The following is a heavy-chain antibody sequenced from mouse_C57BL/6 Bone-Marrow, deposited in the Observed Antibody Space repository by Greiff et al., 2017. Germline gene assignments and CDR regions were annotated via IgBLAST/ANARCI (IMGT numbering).Heavy chain of an antibody. CDR1: GYTFTSYW. CDR3: ARSGDSYYFDY. J-gene: IGHJ2*01. Sequence: QVQLQQPGAELVRPGTSVKLSCKASGYTFTSYWMHWVKQRPGQGLEWIGVIDPSDSYTNYNQKFKGKATLTVDTFSSTAYMQLSSLTSEDSAVYYCARSGDSYYFDYWGQGTTLTVSS. V-gene: IGHV1-59*01. CDR2: IDPSDSYT. D-gene: IGHD3-1*01.